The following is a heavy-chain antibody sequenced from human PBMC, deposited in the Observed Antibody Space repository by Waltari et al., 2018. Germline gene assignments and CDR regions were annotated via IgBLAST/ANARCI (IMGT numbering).Heavy chain of an antibody. D-gene: IGHD3-10*01. CDR1: GGSISRSSYY. V-gene: IGHV4-39*01. CDR2: IYYGGSS. Sequence: QLQLQESGPGLVKPSETLSLTCTVSGGSISRSSYYWAWIRQTPAKGLEWIGNIYYGGSSYYNPSLKGRVTISVDTFKNQFSPKVNSVTAADTAVYFCARLDSPMVRGVLFDYWGRGSLVTVSS. J-gene: IGHJ4*02. CDR3: ARLDSPMVRGVLFDY.